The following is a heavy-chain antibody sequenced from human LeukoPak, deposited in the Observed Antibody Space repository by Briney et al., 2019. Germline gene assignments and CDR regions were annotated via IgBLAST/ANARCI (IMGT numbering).Heavy chain of an antibody. CDR3: ASYNYDSSDYYGFDDY. CDR1: GYTFTDYY. D-gene: IGHD3-22*01. J-gene: IGHJ4*02. V-gene: IGHV1-2*02. CDR2: INPNSFGT. Sequence: GASVKVSCKASGYTFTDYYIHWVRQAPGQGLEWMGWINPNSFGTNYAQKFQDRVTMTRDTSISTAYMELSRLRSDDTAVYYCASYNYDSSDYYGFDDYWGQGTLVTVSS.